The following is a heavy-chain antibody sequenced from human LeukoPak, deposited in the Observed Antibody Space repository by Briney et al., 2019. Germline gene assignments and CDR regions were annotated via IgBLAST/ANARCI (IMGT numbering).Heavy chain of an antibody. CDR3: ARHNSGYSTWYDY. V-gene: IGHV5-51*01. CDR2: IYPDDSDT. J-gene: IGHJ4*02. CDR1: GYRFNAYW. D-gene: IGHD6-13*01. Sequence: GESLKISCKGSGYRFNAYWIAWVRQMPGKGLGWMGIIYPDDSDTRYSPSFQGQVTISADKSVRTAYLQWSSLKASDTAMYYCARHNSGYSTWYDYWGQGTLVTVSS.